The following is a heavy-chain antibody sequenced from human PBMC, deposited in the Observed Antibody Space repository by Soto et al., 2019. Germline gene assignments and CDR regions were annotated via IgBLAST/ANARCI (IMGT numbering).Heavy chain of an antibody. CDR1: GFTFSSYA. D-gene: IGHD1-1*01. Sequence: GGSLRLSCAASGFTFSSYAMSWVRQAPGKGLEWVSAISGSGGSTYYADSVKGRFTISRDNSKNTLYLQMNSLRAEDTVVYYCAKFSWNDVYYYYGMDVWGQGTTVTVSS. CDR3: AKFSWNDVYYYYGMDV. V-gene: IGHV3-23*01. J-gene: IGHJ6*02. CDR2: ISGSGGST.